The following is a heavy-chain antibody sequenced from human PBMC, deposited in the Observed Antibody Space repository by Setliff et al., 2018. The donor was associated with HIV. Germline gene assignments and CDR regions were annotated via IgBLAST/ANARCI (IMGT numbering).Heavy chain of an antibody. V-gene: IGHV4-59*01. J-gene: IGHJ3*02. CDR1: AFTMSSYY. Sequence: SETLSLTCSVSAFTMSSYYWNFFRQPPGGGLEWIGCVYYSGTTNYSPSLKSRVTISIDTSKNQFSLRLTSVTAADTAMYHCARGPKLTTRKEGVFDTWGRGTMVTVS. CDR3: ARGPKLTTRKEGVFDT. CDR2: VYYSGTT. D-gene: IGHD4-17*01.